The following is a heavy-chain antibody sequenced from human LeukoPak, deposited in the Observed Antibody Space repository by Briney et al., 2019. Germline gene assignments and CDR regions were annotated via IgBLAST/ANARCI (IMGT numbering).Heavy chain of an antibody. CDR3: ARDPTFYSSSAGGWFDP. J-gene: IGHJ5*02. D-gene: IGHD6-6*01. CDR1: GFTFNSYG. Sequence: GGSLRLSCAASGFTFNSYGMHWVRQAPGKGLEWVAVISYDGSNKYYADSVKGRFTISRDNSKNTLYLQMNSLRAEDTAVYYCARDPTFYSSSAGGWFDPWGQGTLVTVSS. CDR2: ISYDGSNK. V-gene: IGHV3-30*19.